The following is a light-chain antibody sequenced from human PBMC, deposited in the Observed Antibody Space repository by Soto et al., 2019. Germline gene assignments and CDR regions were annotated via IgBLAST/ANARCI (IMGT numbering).Light chain of an antibody. Sequence: DIQMTQSPSTLSASVGDRVTITCRASQSISAWLAWYQQKPGKAPKLLIYKASSLESGVPSRFSGSGSGTEFTLTISSRQPDDFATYYCQQYNNYGSWTFGQGNKVEIK. V-gene: IGKV1-5*03. CDR1: QSISAW. CDR2: KAS. J-gene: IGKJ1*01. CDR3: QQYNNYGSWT.